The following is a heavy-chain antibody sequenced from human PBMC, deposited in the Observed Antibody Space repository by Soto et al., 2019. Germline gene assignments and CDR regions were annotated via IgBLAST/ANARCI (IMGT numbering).Heavy chain of an antibody. J-gene: IGHJ5*02. Sequence: QVQLQESGPGLVKPSQTLSLTCTVSGASMSSGGYYWTWIRQSPGKGLGWIGYIYYSGSTYYNPSLESRVAISLDTSRSQFSLILHSVTAADTAIYYCARDRHNNFFDPWGQGTLVTVSS. V-gene: IGHV4-31*03. D-gene: IGHD6-6*01. CDR1: GASMSSGGYY. CDR2: IYYSGST. CDR3: ARDRHNNFFDP.